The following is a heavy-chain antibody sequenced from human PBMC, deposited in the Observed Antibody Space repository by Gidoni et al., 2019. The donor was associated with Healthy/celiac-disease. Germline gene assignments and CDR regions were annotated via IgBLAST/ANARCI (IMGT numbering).Heavy chain of an antibody. CDR3: AKGDTPLFYYYYGMDV. J-gene: IGHJ6*02. Sequence: EVQLLESGGGLVQPGGSLRLSCAASGFTFSRYAMSGVRQAPGKGLEWVSAISGSGGSTYYADSVKGRFTISRDNSKNTLYLQMNSLRAEDTAVYYCAKGDTPLFYYYYGMDVWGQGTTVTVSS. V-gene: IGHV3-23*01. CDR1: GFTFSRYA. D-gene: IGHD5-18*01. CDR2: ISGSGGST.